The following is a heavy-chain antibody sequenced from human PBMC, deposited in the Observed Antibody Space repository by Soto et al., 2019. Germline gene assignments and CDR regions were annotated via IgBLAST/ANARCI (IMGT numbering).Heavy chain of an antibody. D-gene: IGHD6-19*01. CDR2: MNPNGGNT. Sequence: ASVKVSCKASGYTFTSYDINWVRQATVQGLEWMGWMNPNGGNTGYAQKFQGRVTMTRNNSISTAYMELSSLRSEHTAVYYCARGTHRRRLAGHYYFDYWGQGTLVTVSS. V-gene: IGHV1-8*01. CDR3: ARGTHRRRLAGHYYFDY. J-gene: IGHJ4*02. CDR1: GYTFTSYD.